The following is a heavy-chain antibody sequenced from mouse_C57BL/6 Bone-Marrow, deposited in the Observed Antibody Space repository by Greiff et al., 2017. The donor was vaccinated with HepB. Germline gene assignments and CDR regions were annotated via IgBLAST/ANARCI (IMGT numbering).Heavy chain of an antibody. CDR2: IYPGGGYT. V-gene: IGHV1-63*01. J-gene: IGHJ2*01. CDR3: ARFTTVVATGFDY. Sequence: VQLQQSGAELVGPGTSVKMSCKASGYTFTNYWIGWAKQRPGHGLEWIGDIYPGGGYTNYNEKFKGKATLTADKSSSTAYMQFSSLTSEDSAIYYCARFTTVVATGFDYWGQGTTLTVSS. D-gene: IGHD1-1*01. CDR1: GYTFTNYW.